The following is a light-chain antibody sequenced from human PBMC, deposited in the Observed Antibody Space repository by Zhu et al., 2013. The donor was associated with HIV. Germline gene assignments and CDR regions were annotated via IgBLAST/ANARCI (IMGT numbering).Light chain of an antibody. J-gene: IGKJ3*01. CDR2: DAS. CDR1: QSFSSN. Sequence: EIVMTQSPATLSVSPGERATLSCRASQSFSSNLAWYQQKPGQAPRLLIYDASNRATGIPARFSGSGSGTDFTLTITCLEPEDFAVYYCQQRSNWVFTFGPGTKVDIK. V-gene: IGKV3-11*01. CDR3: QQRSNWVFT.